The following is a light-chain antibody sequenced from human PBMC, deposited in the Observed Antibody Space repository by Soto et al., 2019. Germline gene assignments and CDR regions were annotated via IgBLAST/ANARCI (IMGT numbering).Light chain of an antibody. Sequence: EIVMTQSPATLSVSPGERATLSCRASQSVSSDLAWYHQKPGQAPRLLIYGASTRATGIPARFSGSGSGTEFTLSISSLQSEDFAVYYCQQYHKWPLTFGGGTKVDI. J-gene: IGKJ4*01. CDR1: QSVSSD. CDR3: QQYHKWPLT. CDR2: GAS. V-gene: IGKV3-15*01.